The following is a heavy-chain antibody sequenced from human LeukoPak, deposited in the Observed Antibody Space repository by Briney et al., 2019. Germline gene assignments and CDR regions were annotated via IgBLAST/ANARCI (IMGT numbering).Heavy chain of an antibody. V-gene: IGHV3-30-3*01. D-gene: IGHD2-2*01. CDR2: ISHDGSNK. Sequence: GGSLRLSCAAPGFTFSSYAIHWVRQAPGKGLEWVAVISHDGSNKNYADSVKGRFTVSRDNSKNTLYLQMNSLRGEDTAVYYCARRLTQYDCFDPWGQGILVTVSS. CDR3: ARRLTQYDCFDP. CDR1: GFTFSSYA. J-gene: IGHJ5*02.